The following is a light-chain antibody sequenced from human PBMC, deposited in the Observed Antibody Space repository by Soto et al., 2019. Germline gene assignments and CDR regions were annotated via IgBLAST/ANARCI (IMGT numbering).Light chain of an antibody. CDR2: AAS. CDR3: QQSYGTPLT. CDR1: QSISNY. Sequence: DIEMTQSPSSLSASVGDRVTIACRASQSISNYLNWYQHKPGKVPKLLIYAASSLQSGVPTRFGGSGSGTDFTLTISSLQPEDFATYYCQQSYGTPLTFGGGTKVEIK. V-gene: IGKV1-39*01. J-gene: IGKJ4*01.